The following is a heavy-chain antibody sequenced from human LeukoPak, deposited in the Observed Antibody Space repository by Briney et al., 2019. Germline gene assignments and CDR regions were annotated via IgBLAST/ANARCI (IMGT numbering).Heavy chain of an antibody. V-gene: IGHV4-59*08. CDR2: IYYSGGT. Sequence: PSETLSLTCTVSGGSISGYYWSWIRQPPGKGLEWIGYIYYSGGTNYNPSLKSRVTISVDTSKNHFSLKLSSVTAADTAVYYCARLRNYDHSGHYPFDYWGQGTLVTVSS. CDR3: ARLRNYDHSGHYPFDY. CDR1: GGSISGYY. D-gene: IGHD3-22*01. J-gene: IGHJ4*02.